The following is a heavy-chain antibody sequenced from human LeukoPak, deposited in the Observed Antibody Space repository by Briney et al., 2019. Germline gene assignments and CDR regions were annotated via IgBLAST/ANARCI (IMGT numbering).Heavy chain of an antibody. J-gene: IGHJ5*02. CDR1: GYTFSSYA. CDR2: IIPIFGTA. CDR3: ATTAATAGMNWFDP. V-gene: IGHV1-69*13. Sequence: SVKVSCKASGYTFSSYAISWVRQAPGQGLEWMGGIIPIFGTANYAQKFQGRVTITADESTSTAYMELGSLRSEDTAVYYCATTAATAGMNWFDPWGQGTLVTVSS. D-gene: IGHD6-13*01.